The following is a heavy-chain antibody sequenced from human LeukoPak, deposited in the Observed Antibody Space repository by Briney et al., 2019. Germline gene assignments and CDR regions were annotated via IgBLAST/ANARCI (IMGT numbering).Heavy chain of an antibody. CDR3: ARDYDFWSGYYMRRFDP. D-gene: IGHD3-3*01. J-gene: IGHJ5*02. CDR2: IIPILGIA. CDR1: GGTFSSYA. Sequence: GASVKVSCKASGGTFSSYAISWVRQAPGQGLEWMGMIIPILGIANYAQKFQGRVTITADKSTSTAYMELSSLRSEDTAVYYCARDYDFWSGYYMRRFDPWGQGTLVTVSS. V-gene: IGHV1-69*04.